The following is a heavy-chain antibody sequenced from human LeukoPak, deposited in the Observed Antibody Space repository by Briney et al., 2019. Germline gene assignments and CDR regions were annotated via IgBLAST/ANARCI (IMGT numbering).Heavy chain of an antibody. Sequence: PGGSLRLSCAASGFTLSSYWMTWVRQAPGKGLEWVANIEQDGGEKYYVDSVKGRFTVSRDNAKNSLYLQMNSLRAEDTAMYYCLRNDYYDPRRHDYWSKGTLVTVSS. CDR2: IEQDGGEK. CDR3: LRNDYYDPRRHDY. J-gene: IGHJ4*02. D-gene: IGHD3-22*01. CDR1: GFTLSSYW. V-gene: IGHV3-7*01.